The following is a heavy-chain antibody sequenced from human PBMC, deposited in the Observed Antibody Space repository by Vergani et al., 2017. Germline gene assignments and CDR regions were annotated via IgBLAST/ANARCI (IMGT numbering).Heavy chain of an antibody. J-gene: IGHJ6*02. D-gene: IGHD2-15*01. CDR2: IYHSGST. CDR3: AGGRISGGLYYYYYYGMDV. V-gene: IGHV4-38-2*01. Sequence: QVQLQQWGAGLLKPSETLSLTCAVSGYSISSGYYWGWIRQPPGKGLEWIGSIYHSGSTNYNPSLKSRVTRSVDTAKNQFYLKLVSVTAADTAVYYCAGGRISGGLYYYYYYGMDVWGQGTTVTVSS. CDR1: GYSISSGYY.